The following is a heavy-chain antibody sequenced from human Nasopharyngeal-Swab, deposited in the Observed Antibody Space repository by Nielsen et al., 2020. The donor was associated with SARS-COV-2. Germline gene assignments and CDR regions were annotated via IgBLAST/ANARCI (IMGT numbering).Heavy chain of an antibody. CDR1: GGSISSSSYY. D-gene: IGHD6-13*01. V-gene: IGHV4-31*03. CDR3: ARELYSSSWYRYEGTFDY. CDR2: IYYSGST. Sequence: SETLSLTCTVSGGSISSSSYYWSWIRQHPGKGLEWIGYIYYSGSTYYNSSLKSRVTISVDTSKNQFSLKLSSVTAADTAVYYCARELYSSSWYRYEGTFDYWGQGTLVTVSS. J-gene: IGHJ4*02.